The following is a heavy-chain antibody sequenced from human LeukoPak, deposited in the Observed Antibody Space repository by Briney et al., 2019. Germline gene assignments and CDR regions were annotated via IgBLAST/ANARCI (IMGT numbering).Heavy chain of an antibody. CDR1: GFTVSSNY. J-gene: IGHJ4*02. CDR2: ISGSGSST. CDR3: AKGLNYYNSGRGVSY. V-gene: IGHV3-23*01. D-gene: IGHD3-10*01. Sequence: GGSLRLSCAASGFTVSSNYMSWVRQAPGKGLEWVSSISGSGSSTYYADSVKGRFTISRDNSKNTLYLQMNSLRAEDTAVYYCAKGLNYYNSGRGVSYWGQGTLVTVSS.